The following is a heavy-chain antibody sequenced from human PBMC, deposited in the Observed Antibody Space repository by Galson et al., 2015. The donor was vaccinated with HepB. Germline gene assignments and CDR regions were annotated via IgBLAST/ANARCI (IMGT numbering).Heavy chain of an antibody. Sequence: SLRLSCAASGFTFSNYAMSWVRQAPVKGLQWVSGISGSGDSTYYADSVKGRFTISRDNSKNTLYLQMNSLRAEDTAVYYCVKPPAGYYIHAESFQHWGQGTLVTVSS. D-gene: IGHD3-22*01. CDR2: ISGSGDST. V-gene: IGHV3-23*01. J-gene: IGHJ1*01. CDR1: GFTFSNYA. CDR3: VKPPAGYYIHAESFQH.